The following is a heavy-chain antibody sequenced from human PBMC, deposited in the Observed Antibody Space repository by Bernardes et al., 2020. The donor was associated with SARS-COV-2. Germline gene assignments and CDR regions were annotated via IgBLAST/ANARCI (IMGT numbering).Heavy chain of an antibody. CDR1: GFIFRNYW. J-gene: IGHJ4*02. Sequence: GGSLGLSCTASGFIFRNYWMHWLRQAPGKGLEWVSRLKGDGSNINYADSVKGRFTISRDNAKSTLYLEMSSLRDEDTAVYYCARGSGNYYFDYWGQGTPVTVS. CDR2: LKGDGSNI. CDR3: ARGSGNYYFDY. D-gene: IGHD1-26*01. V-gene: IGHV3-74*01.